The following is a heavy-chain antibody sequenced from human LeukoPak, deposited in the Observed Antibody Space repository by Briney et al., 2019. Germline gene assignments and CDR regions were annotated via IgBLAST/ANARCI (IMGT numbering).Heavy chain of an antibody. V-gene: IGHV3-23*01. CDR3: AKVWWGSSWYLDY. CDR2: ISGSGGST. J-gene: IGHJ4*02. CDR1: GFTFSSYG. D-gene: IGHD6-13*01. Sequence: GGSLRLSCAASGFTFSSYGMSWVRQAPGKGLEWVPAISGSGGSTYYADSVKGRFTISRDNSKNTLYLQMNSLRAEDTAVYYCAKVWWGSSWYLDYWGQGTLVTVSS.